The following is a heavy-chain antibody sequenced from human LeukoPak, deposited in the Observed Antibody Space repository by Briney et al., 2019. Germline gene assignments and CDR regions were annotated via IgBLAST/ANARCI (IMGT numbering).Heavy chain of an antibody. J-gene: IGHJ4*02. CDR3: TTEQWLVRDYDY. CDR1: GFTFSNAW. D-gene: IGHD6-19*01. CDR2: IKSKTDGGTT. V-gene: IGHV3-15*01. Sequence: GGSLRLSCAASGFTFSNAWMSWVRQAPGKGLEWVGRIKSKTDGGTTDYAAPVKGRFTISRDDSKNTLYLQMNSLKTEDTAVYYCTTEQWLVRDYDYWGQGTLVTVSS.